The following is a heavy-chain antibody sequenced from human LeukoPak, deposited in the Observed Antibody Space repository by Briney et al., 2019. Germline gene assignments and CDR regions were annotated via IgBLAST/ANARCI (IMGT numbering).Heavy chain of an antibody. CDR2: IYYSGST. CDR1: GASIDSYY. J-gene: IGHJ4*02. V-gene: IGHV4-39*01. Sequence: PSETLSLTCTISGASIDSYYWSWIRQPPGKGLEWIGSIYYSGSTYYNPSLKSRVTISVDTSKNQFSLKLSSVTAADTAVYYCARHSMVRGAIRYWGQGTLVTVSS. CDR3: ARHSMVRGAIRY. D-gene: IGHD3-10*01.